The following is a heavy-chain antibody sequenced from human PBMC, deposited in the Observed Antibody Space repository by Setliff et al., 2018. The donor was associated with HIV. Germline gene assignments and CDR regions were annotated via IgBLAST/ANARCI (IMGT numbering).Heavy chain of an antibody. V-gene: IGHV4-59*01. CDR3: ARVRGDNFWSGSYSLPASDACDV. CDR1: GGSMTRNY. Sequence: SETLSLTCSVSGGSMTRNYWSWIRQPPGKGLEWIGYIYYSGTTNYNTSLKSRVTFSVDMSKTQVSLKLTSVTAADTAMYFCARVRGDNFWSGSYSLPASDACDVWGQGTMVTVSS. J-gene: IGHJ3*01. CDR2: IYYSGTT. D-gene: IGHD3-3*01.